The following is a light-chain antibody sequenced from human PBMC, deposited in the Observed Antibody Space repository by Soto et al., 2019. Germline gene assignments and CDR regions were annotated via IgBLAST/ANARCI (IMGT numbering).Light chain of an antibody. CDR3: QQYNKWPHT. CDR1: QSVTSN. J-gene: IGKJ4*01. CDR2: GAS. Sequence: EVVMTQSPATLSLSPGERATLSCRVSQSVTSNLAWYQQKPGQAPRLLMYGASTRAAGVPVRFSGSGSGTEFTLTISSLQSEDFAAYFCQQYNKWPHTFGGGTKVEIK. V-gene: IGKV3-15*01.